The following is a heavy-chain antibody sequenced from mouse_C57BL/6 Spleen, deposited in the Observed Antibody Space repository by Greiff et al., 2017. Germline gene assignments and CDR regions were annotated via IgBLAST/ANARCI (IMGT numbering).Heavy chain of an antibody. J-gene: IGHJ4*01. CDR2: IYPGDGDT. D-gene: IGHD6-1*01. CDR3: ARSPLSYYYAMDY. Sequence: VQLQQSGAELVKPGASVKISCKASGYAFSSYWMNWVKQRPGKGLEWIGQIYPGDGDTNYNGKFKGKATLTADKSSSTAYMQLSSLTSADSAVYFCARSPLSYYYAMDYWGQGTSVTVSS. CDR1: GYAFSSYW. V-gene: IGHV1-80*01.